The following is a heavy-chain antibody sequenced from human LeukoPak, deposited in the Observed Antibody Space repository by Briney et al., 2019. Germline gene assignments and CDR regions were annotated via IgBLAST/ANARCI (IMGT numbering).Heavy chain of an antibody. V-gene: IGHV3-30*18. J-gene: IGHJ6*02. Sequence: GGSLRLSCAASGVTFSSYGMHWVRQAPGKGLEWGAVISYDGSNKYYADSVKGRFTISRDNSKNTLYLQMNSLRAEDTAVYYCAKDAPAGYYYGMDVWGQGTTVTVSS. CDR2: ISYDGSNK. CDR1: GVTFSSYG. CDR3: AKDAPAGYYYGMDV.